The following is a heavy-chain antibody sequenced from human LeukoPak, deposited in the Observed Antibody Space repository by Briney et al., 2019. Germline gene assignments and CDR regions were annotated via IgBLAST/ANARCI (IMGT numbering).Heavy chain of an antibody. CDR3: ARDRGCSGGSCYYDAFDI. CDR1: GVSISSYY. Sequence: SETLSLTCTVSGVSISSYYRSWIRQPPGKGLEWIGYIYYSGSTNYNPSLKSRVTISVDTSKNQFSLKLSSVTAADTAVYYCARDRGCSGGSCYYDAFDIWGQGTMVTVSS. V-gene: IGHV4-59*01. J-gene: IGHJ3*02. D-gene: IGHD2-15*01. CDR2: IYYSGST.